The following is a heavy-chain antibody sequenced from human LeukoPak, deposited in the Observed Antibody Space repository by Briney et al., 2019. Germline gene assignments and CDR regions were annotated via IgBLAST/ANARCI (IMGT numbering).Heavy chain of an antibody. J-gene: IGHJ4*02. V-gene: IGHV3-33*08. Sequence: GGSLKLSCAASGFTFSSYEVNWVRQAPGKGLEWVAFIYYDGSNIYYADYVKGRFTISRDISKNTLYLQMDSLRAEDTAIYYCARDWKTNSFDYWGQGTLVTVSS. CDR2: IYYDGSNI. D-gene: IGHD1-1*01. CDR1: GFTFSSYE. CDR3: ARDWKTNSFDY.